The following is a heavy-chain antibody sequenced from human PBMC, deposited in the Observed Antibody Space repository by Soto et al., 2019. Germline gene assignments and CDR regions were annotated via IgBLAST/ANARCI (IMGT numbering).Heavy chain of an antibody. V-gene: IGHV3-33*01. CDR1: GFTFSSYG. J-gene: IGHJ6*02. CDR3: AGGELGPPPDGMDV. CDR2: IWYDGSNK. D-gene: IGHD7-27*01. Sequence: QVQLVESGGGVVQPGRSLRLSCAASGFTFSSYGMHWVRQAPGKGLEWVAVIWYDGSNKYYADSVKGRFTISRDNSKNTLYLQMNILRAEDTAVYYCAGGELGPPPDGMDVWGQGTTVTVSS.